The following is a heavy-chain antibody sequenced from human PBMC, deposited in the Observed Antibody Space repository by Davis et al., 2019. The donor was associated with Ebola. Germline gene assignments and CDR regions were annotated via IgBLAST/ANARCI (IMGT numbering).Heavy chain of an antibody. V-gene: IGHV1-46*01. CDR3: AREDIVVVVAATSSGYYYGMDV. CDR2: INPSGGST. Sequence: ASVKVSCKASGYTFTSYYMHWVRQAPGQGLEWMGIINPSGGSTSYAQKFQGRVTMTRDTSTSTVYMELSSLRSEDTAVYYCAREDIVVVVAATSSGYYYGMDVWGKGTTVTVSS. CDR1: GYTFTSYY. D-gene: IGHD2-15*01. J-gene: IGHJ6*04.